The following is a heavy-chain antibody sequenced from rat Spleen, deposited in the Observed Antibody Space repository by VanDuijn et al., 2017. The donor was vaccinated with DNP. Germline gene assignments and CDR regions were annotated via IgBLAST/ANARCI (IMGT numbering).Heavy chain of an antibody. Sequence: EVQLVESGGGLVQPGRSLKLSCAASGFTFSDYNMAWVRQAPKKGLEWVATIIYDGSRTYYRDSVKGRFTISRDNAKSTLYLQMDSLRSEDTATYYCARGPNYGGYVDYFDYWGQGVMVTVS. CDR3: ARGPNYGGYVDYFDY. CDR1: GFTFSDYN. J-gene: IGHJ2*01. CDR2: IIYDGSRT. D-gene: IGHD1-11*01. V-gene: IGHV5S10*01.